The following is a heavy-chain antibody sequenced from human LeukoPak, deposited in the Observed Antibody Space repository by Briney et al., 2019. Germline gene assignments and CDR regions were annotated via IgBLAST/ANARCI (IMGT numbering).Heavy chain of an antibody. D-gene: IGHD3-22*01. CDR1: GFTFSNAW. J-gene: IGHJ4*02. CDR3: TTGHYYESSGYYRDH. Sequence: GGSLTPSCAVSGFTFSNAWMRWVRQAPGDGLECAGCSKSKTDGGTTDYAEPVKGRFTISRDASKNTLYLQMNSLKTEDTAVYYCTTGHYYESSGYYRDHWGQGTLVTVSS. V-gene: IGHV3-15*01. CDR2: SKSKTDGGTT.